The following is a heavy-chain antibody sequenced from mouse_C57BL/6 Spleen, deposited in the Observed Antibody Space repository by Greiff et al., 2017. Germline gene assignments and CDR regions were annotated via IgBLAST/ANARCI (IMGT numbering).Heavy chain of an antibody. Sequence: VQLQQSGGGLVKPGGSLKLSCAASGFTFSDYGMHWVRQAPEKGLEWVAYISSGSSTIYYADTVKGRFTISRDNAKNTLFLQMTSLRSEDTAMYYCARLKGDYYGSIDDYYAMDYWGQGTSVTVSS. CDR3: ARLKGDYYGSIDDYYAMDY. J-gene: IGHJ4*01. D-gene: IGHD1-1*01. CDR2: ISSGSSTI. CDR1: GFTFSDYG. V-gene: IGHV5-17*01.